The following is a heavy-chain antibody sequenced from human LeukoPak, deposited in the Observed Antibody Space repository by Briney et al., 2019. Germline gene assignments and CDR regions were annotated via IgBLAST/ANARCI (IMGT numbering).Heavy chain of an antibody. D-gene: IGHD6-19*01. J-gene: IGHJ4*02. CDR2: IYYSGST. V-gene: IGHV4-59*08. CDR1: GGSISSYY. Sequence: SETLSLTCTVSGGSISSYYWSWIRQPPGKGLECIGYIYYSGSTMYNPSLKSRVTISVDTSTNQFSLKLSSVTAADTAVYFCARRKRLAVAGTFDYWGQGTLLTVSS. CDR3: ARRKRLAVAGTFDY.